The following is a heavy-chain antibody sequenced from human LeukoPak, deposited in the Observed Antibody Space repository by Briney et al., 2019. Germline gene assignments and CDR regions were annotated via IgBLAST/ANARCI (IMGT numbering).Heavy chain of an antibody. V-gene: IGHV1-18*04. J-gene: IGHJ4*02. CDR2: ISVYNGNT. CDR1: GYTFTSYG. D-gene: IGHD3-10*01. CDR3: ARSHRYYGSGSYSTIDS. Sequence: ASVKVSCKATGYTFTSYGISWVRQAPGQGLEWMGWISVYNGNTNYAQKFQGRVAMTTDTSTSIAYMELRSLRSDDTAIYYCARSHRYYGSGSYSTIDSWGQGTLVTVSS.